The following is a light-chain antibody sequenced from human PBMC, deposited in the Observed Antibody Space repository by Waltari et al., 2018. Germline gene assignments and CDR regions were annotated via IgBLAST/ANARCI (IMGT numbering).Light chain of an antibody. CDR2: EVN. J-gene: IGLJ3*02. CDR3: TSFTTIGIPLV. V-gene: IGLV2-14*01. Sequence: QSALTQPASVSGSPGQSITIPCTGTNSDIGIYNYASWYQQPPGKAPKLIIYEVNNRPSGVSIRFSGSKLGTAASLTISGSQPEDEADYYCTSFTTIGIPLVFGGGTKLNVL. CDR1: NSDIGIYNY.